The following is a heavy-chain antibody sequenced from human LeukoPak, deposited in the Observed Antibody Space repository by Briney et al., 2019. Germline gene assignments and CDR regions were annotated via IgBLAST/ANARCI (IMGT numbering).Heavy chain of an antibody. V-gene: IGHV5-51*01. D-gene: IGHD1-26*01. J-gene: IGHJ6*03. CDR1: GYSFAIYW. Sequence: GESLKISCKGSGYSFAIYWIAWVRQMPGKGLESLGIIYPSDSDTRYSPSFQGQVSISADKSINTAYLQWSSLKASDTAMYYCARLGISQYMDVWGKGTTVTVSS. CDR3: ARLGISQYMDV. CDR2: IYPSDSDT.